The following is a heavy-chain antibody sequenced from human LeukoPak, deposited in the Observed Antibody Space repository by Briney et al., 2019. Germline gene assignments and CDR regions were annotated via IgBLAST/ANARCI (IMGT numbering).Heavy chain of an antibody. CDR2: MNPNSGNT. CDR1: GYTFTDYF. CDR3: ARGLGGSYFRV. V-gene: IGHV1-8*02. J-gene: IGHJ6*04. D-gene: IGHD1-26*01. Sequence: ASVKVSCKASGYTFTDYFMHWVRQATGQGLEWMGWMNPNSGNTGYAQKFQGRVTMTRNTSISTAYMELSSLRSEDTAVYYCARGLGGSYFRVWGKGTTITISS.